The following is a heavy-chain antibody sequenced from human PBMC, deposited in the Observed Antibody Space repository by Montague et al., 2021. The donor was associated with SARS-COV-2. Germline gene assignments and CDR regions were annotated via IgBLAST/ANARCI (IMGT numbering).Heavy chain of an antibody. Sequence: SLRLSCAASGFTFSSYAMHWVRQAPGKGLEWVAVISYDGSNKYYADSVKGRFTISRDNSKNTLYLQMNSLRAEDTAVYYCARDKDLYCSGGSCYSLDYYDNSGYSLRGYFDYWGQGTLVTVSS. CDR3: ARDKDLYCSGGSCYSLDYYDNSGYSLRGYFDY. D-gene: IGHD2-15*01. J-gene: IGHJ4*02. V-gene: IGHV3-30-3*01. CDR2: ISYDGSNK. CDR1: GFTFSSYA.